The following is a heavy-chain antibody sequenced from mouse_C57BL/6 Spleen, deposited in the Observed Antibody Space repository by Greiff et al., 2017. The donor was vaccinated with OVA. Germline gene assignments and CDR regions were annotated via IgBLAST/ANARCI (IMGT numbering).Heavy chain of an antibody. Sequence: EVQLQQSGPELVKPGASVKISCKASGYTFTDYYMNWVKQSHGKSLEWIGDINPNNGGTSYNQKFKGKATLTVDKSSSTAYMELRSLTSEDSAVYYCELTVYYYAMDYWGQGTSVTVSS. D-gene: IGHD4-1*01. CDR2: INPNNGGT. CDR1: GYTFTDYY. J-gene: IGHJ4*01. V-gene: IGHV1-26*01. CDR3: ELTVYYYAMDY.